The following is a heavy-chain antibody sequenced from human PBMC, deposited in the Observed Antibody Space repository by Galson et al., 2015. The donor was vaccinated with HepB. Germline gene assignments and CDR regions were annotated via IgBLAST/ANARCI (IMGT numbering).Heavy chain of an antibody. J-gene: IGHJ2*01. D-gene: IGHD6-19*01. CDR2: IVPILGIA. CDR3: ARDSHGGSGWNWYFDL. V-gene: IGHV1-69*04. Sequence: SVKVSCKASGGTFSSYTISWVRQAPGQGLEWMGRIVPILGIANYAQKFQGRVTITADKSTSTAYMELSSLRSEDTAVYYCARDSHGGSGWNWYFDLWGRGTLVTVSS. CDR1: GGTFSSYT.